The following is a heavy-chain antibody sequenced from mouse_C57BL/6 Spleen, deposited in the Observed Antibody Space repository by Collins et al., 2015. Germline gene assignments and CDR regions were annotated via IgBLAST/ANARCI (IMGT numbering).Heavy chain of an antibody. V-gene: IGHV1-82*01. Sequence: QVQLQQSGPELVKPGASVKISCKASGYAFSSSWMNWVKQRPGKGLEWIGRIYPGDGDTNYNKKFKGKATLTADKSSSTAYMQLSSLTSEDSAVYFCARIYDGYPYAMDYWGQGTSVTVSS. CDR1: GYAFSSSW. J-gene: IGHJ4*01. CDR2: IYPGDGDT. CDR3: ARIYDGYPYAMDY. D-gene: IGHD2-3*01.